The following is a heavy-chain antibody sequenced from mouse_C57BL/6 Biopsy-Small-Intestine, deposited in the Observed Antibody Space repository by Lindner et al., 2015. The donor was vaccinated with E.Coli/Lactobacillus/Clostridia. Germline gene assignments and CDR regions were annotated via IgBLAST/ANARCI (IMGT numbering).Heavy chain of an antibody. J-gene: IGHJ3*01. CDR3: ARGLRGFAY. V-gene: IGHV1-7*01. CDR2: INPSSGYT. Sequence: VQLQESGAELAKPGASVKMSCKASGYTFSNYWMHWVKQRPGQGLEWIGYINPSSGYTEYNQKFKDKATLTADKSSSTAYMQLSSLTSEDSAVYYCARGLRGFAYVGPRDSGHCLC. CDR1: GYTFSNYW.